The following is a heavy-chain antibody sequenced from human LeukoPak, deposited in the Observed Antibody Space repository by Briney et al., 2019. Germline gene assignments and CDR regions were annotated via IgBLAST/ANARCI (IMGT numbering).Heavy chain of an antibody. CDR1: GFTFSNAW. D-gene: IGHD5-12*01. V-gene: IGHV3-15*01. CDR2: IKSKTDGGTT. Sequence: GGSLRLSCAASGFTFSNAWMSWVRQAPGKGLEWVGRIKSKTDGGTTDYAAPVKGRFTTSRDDSKNTLYLQMNSLKTEDTAVYYCTTVSGYSGYDYFDYWGQGTLVTVSS. J-gene: IGHJ4*02. CDR3: TTVSGYSGYDYFDY.